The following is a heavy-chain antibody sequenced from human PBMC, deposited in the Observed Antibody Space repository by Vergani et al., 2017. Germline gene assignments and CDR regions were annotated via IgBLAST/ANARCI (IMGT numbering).Heavy chain of an antibody. D-gene: IGHD3-3*01. V-gene: IGHV3-23*01. CDR2: ISGSGCST. CDR3: ARDLQLFGVVKDYYYYGMDV. J-gene: IGHJ6*02. Sequence: VQLLESGGGLVQPGGSLRLSCAASGFTFSSYAMSWVRQAPGKGLEWVSAISGSGCSTYYADSVKGRFTISRDNSKNTLYLQMNSLRAEDTAVYYCARDLQLFGVVKDYYYYGMDVWGQGITVTVSS. CDR1: GFTFSSYA.